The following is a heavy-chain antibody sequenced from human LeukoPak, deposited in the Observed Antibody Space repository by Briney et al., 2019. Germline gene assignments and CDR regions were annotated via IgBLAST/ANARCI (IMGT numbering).Heavy chain of an antibody. CDR1: GFTFSDYY. CDR2: ISSSGSTI. J-gene: IGHJ4*02. CDR3: ARGGIYCSSTSCYGDY. V-gene: IGHV3-11*04. Sequence: GGSLRLSCAASGFTFSDYYMSWIRQAPGKGLEWVSYISSSGSTIYYADSVKGRFTISRDNAKNSLYLQTNSLRAEDTAVYYCARGGIYCSSTSCYGDYWGQGTLVTVSS. D-gene: IGHD2-2*01.